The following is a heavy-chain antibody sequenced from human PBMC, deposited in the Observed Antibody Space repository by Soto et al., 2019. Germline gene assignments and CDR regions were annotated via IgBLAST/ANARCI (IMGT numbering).Heavy chain of an antibody. V-gene: IGHV3-23*01. CDR2: IGGRSGTR. J-gene: IGHJ6*02. D-gene: IGHD3-10*01. CDR1: EFTFNNYA. CDR3: AKVNWWFGELLPFYGLDV. Sequence: GGSLRLSFAASEFTFNNYAMTGGRQAPGRGLEGCSVIGGRSGTRYYADYVKGRFNISRDNSKSTLYLQMSSLRAEDTAVYYCAKVNWWFGELLPFYGLDVWGQGTPVTVSS.